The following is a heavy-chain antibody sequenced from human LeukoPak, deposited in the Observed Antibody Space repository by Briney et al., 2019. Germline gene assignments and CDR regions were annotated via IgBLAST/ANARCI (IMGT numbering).Heavy chain of an antibody. D-gene: IGHD2-2*01. Sequence: GGSLRLSCAASGLTFSSHWMHWVRQAPGKGLEWVAVISYDGRNIHYPGSVKGRFTISRDISTDTLWLQMDSLRTEDTAVYYCAKGPLRGTAAAIDYWGQGTLVTVSS. J-gene: IGHJ4*02. CDR3: AKGPLRGTAAAIDY. V-gene: IGHV3-30*18. CDR2: ISYDGRNI. CDR1: GLTFSSHW.